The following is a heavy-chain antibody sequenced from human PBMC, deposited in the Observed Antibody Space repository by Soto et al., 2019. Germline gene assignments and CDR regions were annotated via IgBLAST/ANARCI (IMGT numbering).Heavy chain of an antibody. J-gene: IGHJ4*02. CDR1: GGSISPYY. V-gene: IGHV4-59*01. D-gene: IGHD3-22*01. CDR2: IYYSGST. CDR3: ARASYYSDSFGYFLDS. Sequence: QVQLQESGPGLVQPSETLSLTCTVSGGSISPYYWSWIRQTPGKGLEGIAYIYYSGSTNYNPSLKSRVTISVDTSKNQCSLKLSSVTAADTAVYYCARASYYSDSFGYFLDSWGQGTLVTVSS.